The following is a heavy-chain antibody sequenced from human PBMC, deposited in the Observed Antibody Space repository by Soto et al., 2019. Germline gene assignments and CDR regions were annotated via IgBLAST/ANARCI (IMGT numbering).Heavy chain of an antibody. CDR3: ATVPSTAMINQIDH. CDR1: GYSFTSHY. CDR2: IYPGGVNI. J-gene: IGHJ4*02. V-gene: IGHV1-46*01. Sequence: GASVKVSCKAIGYSFTSHYMHWVRQAPGQGLEWMGTIYPGGVNIGYAQKFKGRVTMTKDNSKNTMSLQMNSLRAEDTAVYYCATVPSTAMINQIDHWGQGTLVTVSS. D-gene: IGHD5-18*01.